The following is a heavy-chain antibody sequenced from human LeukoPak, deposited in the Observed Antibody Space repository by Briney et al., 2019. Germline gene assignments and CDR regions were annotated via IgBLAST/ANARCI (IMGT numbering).Heavy chain of an antibody. CDR3: TRREETTTVTIFDY. Sequence: GGSLTLSCAASGFTFSGSAIHWVRQASGKGLEWVGRIRSKANNYATAYATSVKGRFTISRDDSKNTAYQQMNSPKTEDTAVYYCTRREETTTVTIFDYWGQGTLVTVSS. CDR2: IRSKANNYAT. CDR1: GFTFSGSA. D-gene: IGHD4-17*01. V-gene: IGHV3-73*01. J-gene: IGHJ4*02.